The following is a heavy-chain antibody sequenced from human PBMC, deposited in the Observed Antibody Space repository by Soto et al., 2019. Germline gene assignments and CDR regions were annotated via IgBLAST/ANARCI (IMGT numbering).Heavy chain of an antibody. CDR1: GFSFSSYW. Sequence: EVQLVESGGGLVQPGGSLRLSCAASGFSFSSYWMYWVRRAPGEGLVYVSRIKSDGRDSMYADSVRGRFTMSRDNAKNTRYLQMNSLSVEDTAVYYCGRGGGAGSVDYWGLGTLVTVSS. CDR2: IKSDGRDS. J-gene: IGHJ4*02. D-gene: IGHD6-19*01. CDR3: GRGGGAGSVDY. V-gene: IGHV3-74*03.